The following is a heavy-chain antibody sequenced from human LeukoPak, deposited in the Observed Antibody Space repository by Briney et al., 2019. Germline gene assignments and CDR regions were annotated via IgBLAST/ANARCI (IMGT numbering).Heavy chain of an antibody. CDR3: ARDSPYCSGGSCYSYYYYGMDV. CDR2: INPNSGGT. V-gene: IGHV1-2*02. J-gene: IGHJ6*02. Sequence: ASVKVSCKSSGYTFTGYYMHWVRQAPGQGLEWMGWINPNSGGTNYAQKFQGRVTMTRDTSISTAYMELSRLRSDDTAVYYCARDSPYCSGGSCYSYYYYGMDVWGQGTTVTVSS. D-gene: IGHD2-15*01. CDR1: GYTFTGYY.